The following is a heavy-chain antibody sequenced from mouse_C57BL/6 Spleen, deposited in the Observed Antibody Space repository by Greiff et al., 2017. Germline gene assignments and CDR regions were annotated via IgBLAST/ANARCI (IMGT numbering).Heavy chain of an antibody. CDR2: IDPSDSET. Sequence: VQLQQPGAELVRPGSSVKLSCKASGYTFTSYWMHWVKQRPIQGLEWIGNIDPSDSETHYNQKFKDKATLTVDKSSSAAYMQLSSLTSKDSAVYDCEVGHDGYYAWFAYWGQGTLVTVSA. CDR3: EVGHDGYYAWFAY. CDR1: GYTFTSYW. V-gene: IGHV1-52*01. D-gene: IGHD2-3*01. J-gene: IGHJ3*01.